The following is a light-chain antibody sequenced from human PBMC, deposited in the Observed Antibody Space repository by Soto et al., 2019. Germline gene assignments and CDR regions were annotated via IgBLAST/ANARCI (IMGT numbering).Light chain of an antibody. CDR3: SSYTSSSTVV. J-gene: IGLJ2*01. CDR1: SSDVGGYNS. CDR2: DVS. V-gene: IGLV2-14*01. Sequence: QSVLTQPASVSGSPVQSITISCTGTSSDVGGYNSVSWYQQHPGTAPKLMIYDVSNRPSVVSNRFSGSKSVNTASLTISGLKAEDEADYYCSSYTSSSTVVFGGGTKVTVL.